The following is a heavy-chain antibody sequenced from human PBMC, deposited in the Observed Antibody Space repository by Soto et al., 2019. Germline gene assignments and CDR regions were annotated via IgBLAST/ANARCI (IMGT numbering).Heavy chain of an antibody. V-gene: IGHV1-18*01. Sequence: ASVKVSCKASGYIFSSFGIIWLLQAPGQGLEWMGWISAYNGNTNYAQKFQGRVTMTTDTSTSTAYVELRSLNSDDTAVYYCAREERQYSSTCGMDVWGQGTTVTVSS. D-gene: IGHD2-2*01. CDR1: GYIFSSFG. CDR3: AREERQYSSTCGMDV. J-gene: IGHJ6*02. CDR2: ISAYNGNT.